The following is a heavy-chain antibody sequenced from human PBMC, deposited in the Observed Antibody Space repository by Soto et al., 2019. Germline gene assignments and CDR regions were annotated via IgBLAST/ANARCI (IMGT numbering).Heavy chain of an antibody. Sequence: QVQLQESGPGLVRPSETLSLTCTVSGGSLNNYNWNWIRQSAGKGLEWIGRIYSSGKTDSNPSLKSRVTLSKDTFNNQISLKVTSVTAADTAMYYCARERPYQMFGDDALDICGLGTMVTVSS. D-gene: IGHD2-2*01. J-gene: IGHJ3*02. V-gene: IGHV4-4*07. CDR1: GGSLNNYN. CDR2: IYSSGKT. CDR3: ARERPYQMFGDDALDI.